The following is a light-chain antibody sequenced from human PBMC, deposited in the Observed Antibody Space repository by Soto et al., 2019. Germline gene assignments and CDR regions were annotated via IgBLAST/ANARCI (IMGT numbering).Light chain of an antibody. CDR2: AVS. V-gene: IGLV2-14*03. J-gene: IGLJ1*01. CDR1: SSDIGGYDH. Sequence: QSVLTQPASVSGPPGQSITISCSGTSSDIGGYDHVAWYQQFPGKSPKLMIYAVSDRPSGVSDRFSGSKSGITASLTISGLQTEDEADYYCISYTDRQSYLFGTGTKVTVL. CDR3: ISYTDRQSYL.